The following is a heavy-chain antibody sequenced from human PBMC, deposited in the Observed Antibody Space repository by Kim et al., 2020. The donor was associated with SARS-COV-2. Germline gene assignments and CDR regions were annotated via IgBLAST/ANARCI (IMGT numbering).Heavy chain of an antibody. CDR3: AADIIAAAGDYYYYGMDV. CDR1: GFTFTSSA. V-gene: IGHV1-58*01. D-gene: IGHD6-13*01. Sequence: SVKVSCKASGFTFTSSAVQWVRQARGQRLEWIGWIVVGSGNTNYAQKFQERVTITRDMSTSTAYMELSSLRSEDTAVYYCAADIIAAAGDYYYYGMDVWGQGTTVTVSS. CDR2: IVVGSGNT. J-gene: IGHJ6*02.